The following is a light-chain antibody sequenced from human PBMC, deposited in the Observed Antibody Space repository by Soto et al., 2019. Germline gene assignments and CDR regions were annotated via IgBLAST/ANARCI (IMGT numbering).Light chain of an antibody. V-gene: IGKV3-20*01. CDR1: QPVSANY. CDR3: HQYGSSPFT. J-gene: IGKJ3*01. CDR2: GAS. Sequence: VVLTQSPATLSLSPGERATLSCRANQPVSANYLAWYQQKPGQAPRLLIYGASSRATGIPDRFSGSGSGTDFTHTISRLEPEDFAVFYCHQYGSSPFTFGPGTKVDIK.